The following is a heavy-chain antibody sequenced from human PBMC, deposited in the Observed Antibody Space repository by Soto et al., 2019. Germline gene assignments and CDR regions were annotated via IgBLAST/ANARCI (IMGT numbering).Heavy chain of an antibody. CDR2: IWYDGGNH. V-gene: IGHV3-33*01. J-gene: IGHJ5*02. CDR1: GFTFSSYG. CDR3: ARDRSARHSWFDP. Sequence: QVQLVESGGGVVQPGRSLRLSCAASGFTFSSYGMHWVRQAPGKGLEWVAVIWYDGGNHYYADSVKGRFTISRDNSKNTLYLQMNSLRAEDTAVYYWARDRSARHSWFDPWGQGTLVTVSS. D-gene: IGHD6-6*01.